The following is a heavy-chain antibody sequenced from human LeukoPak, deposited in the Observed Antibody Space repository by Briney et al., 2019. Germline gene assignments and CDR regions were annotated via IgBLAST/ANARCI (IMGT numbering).Heavy chain of an antibody. V-gene: IGHV1-18*01. Sequence: GASVKVSCKASGYTFTSHGISWVRQAPGQGLEWMGWISTYNGNTSYAQKLQGRVSMTTDTSTSTAYMDLRSLRSDDTAVYYCARAYSYGRYYYYYYMDVWGKGTTVTVSS. CDR1: GYTFTSHG. CDR3: ARAYSYGRYYYYYYMDV. CDR2: ISTYNGNT. J-gene: IGHJ6*03. D-gene: IGHD5-18*01.